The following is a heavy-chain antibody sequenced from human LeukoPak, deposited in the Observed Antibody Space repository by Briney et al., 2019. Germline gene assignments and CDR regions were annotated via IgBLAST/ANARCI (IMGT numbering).Heavy chain of an antibody. CDR1: GFTISSNY. Sequence: GGSLRLSCAASGFTISSNYMGWVRQAPGKGLEWVSILYSGGTTYYPDSVKGRFTISRDNSQNTLYLQMDSLRAEDTAVYYCARLSDRSAYGAFDIWGQGTMVTVSS. J-gene: IGHJ3*02. CDR3: ARLSDRSAYGAFDI. V-gene: IGHV3-66*02. CDR2: LYSGGTT. D-gene: IGHD3-16*01.